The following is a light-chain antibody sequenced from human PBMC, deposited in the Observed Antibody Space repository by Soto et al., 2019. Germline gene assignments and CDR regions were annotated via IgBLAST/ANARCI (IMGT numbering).Light chain of an antibody. CDR3: QQYRDSLTWT. CDR1: RDIGIY. CDR2: AAS. J-gene: IGKJ1*01. V-gene: IGKV1-9*01. Sequence: IQLTQSTSSLSASVGDRVTITCRASRDIGIYLAWYQQKPGKAPNLLIYAASSLQRGVPSRFSGSGSGTDFTLTISRLEPEDFAVYYCQQYRDSLTWTFGQGSKVDIK.